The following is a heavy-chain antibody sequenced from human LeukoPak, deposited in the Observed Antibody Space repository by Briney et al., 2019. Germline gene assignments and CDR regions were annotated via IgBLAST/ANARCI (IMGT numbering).Heavy chain of an antibody. D-gene: IGHD2-15*01. V-gene: IGHV3-23*01. J-gene: IGHJ4*02. Sequence: GGSLRLSCAASGFTFSSYAMSWVRQAPGKGLEWVSAISGSGGSTYYADSVKGRFTISRDNSKNTLDLQMNNLRAEDTAVYYCAKEYCSGGSCYRRDYFDYWGQGTLVTVSS. CDR3: AKEYCSGGSCYRRDYFDY. CDR2: ISGSGGST. CDR1: GFTFSSYA.